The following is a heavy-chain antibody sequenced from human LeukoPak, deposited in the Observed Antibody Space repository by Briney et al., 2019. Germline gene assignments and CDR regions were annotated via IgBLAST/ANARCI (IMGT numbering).Heavy chain of an antibody. Sequence: SVKVSCKASGGTFSSYAISGVRQAPGQGLEWMGGIIPIFGTANYAQKFQGRVTITADESTSTAYMELSSLRSEDTAVYYCARLELYYYDSSGPYFDYWGQGTLVTVSS. J-gene: IGHJ4*02. CDR2: IIPIFGTA. CDR3: ARLELYYYDSSGPYFDY. D-gene: IGHD3-22*01. CDR1: GGTFSSYA. V-gene: IGHV1-69*13.